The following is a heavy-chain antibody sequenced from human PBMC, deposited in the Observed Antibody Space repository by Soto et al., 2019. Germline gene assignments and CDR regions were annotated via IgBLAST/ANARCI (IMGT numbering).Heavy chain of an antibody. CDR1: GGTFSSYA. Sequence: QVQLVQSGAEVKKPGSSVKVACKASGGTFSSYAISWVRQAPGQGLEWMGGIIPIFGTANYAQKFQGRVTITADESTSTAYMELSSLRSEDTAVYYCARVKLVGYCSGGSCYPGGWFDPWGQGTLVTVSS. CDR2: IIPIFGTA. J-gene: IGHJ5*02. CDR3: ARVKLVGYCSGGSCYPGGWFDP. D-gene: IGHD2-15*01. V-gene: IGHV1-69*01.